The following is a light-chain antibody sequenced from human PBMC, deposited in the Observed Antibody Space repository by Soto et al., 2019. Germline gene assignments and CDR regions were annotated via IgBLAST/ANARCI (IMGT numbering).Light chain of an antibody. CDR3: QQYNDYYPWT. V-gene: IGKV1-5*01. CDR2: DAS. J-gene: IGKJ1*01. Sequence: DIQITQSPSTLSASLGDRVTITCRASQSISKWLAWYQQKPGKAPNLLIYDASNLESGVPLRFSGSGSGTEFTLTISSLQPDDFANYYCQQYNDYYPWTFGQGTKVDIK. CDR1: QSISKW.